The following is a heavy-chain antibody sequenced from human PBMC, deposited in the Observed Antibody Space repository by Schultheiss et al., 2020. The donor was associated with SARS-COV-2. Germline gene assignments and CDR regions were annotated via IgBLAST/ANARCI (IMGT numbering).Heavy chain of an antibody. J-gene: IGHJ4*02. CDR2: ISSSSSYI. V-gene: IGHV3-21*04. CDR3: AKPVGARGIGDY. Sequence: GESLKISCAASGFTFSSYSMNWVRQAPGKGLEWVSSISSSSSYIYYADSVKGRFTISRDNSKNTLYLQMNSLRAEDTAVYYCAKPVGARGIGDYWGQGTLVTVSS. D-gene: IGHD1-26*01. CDR1: GFTFSSYS.